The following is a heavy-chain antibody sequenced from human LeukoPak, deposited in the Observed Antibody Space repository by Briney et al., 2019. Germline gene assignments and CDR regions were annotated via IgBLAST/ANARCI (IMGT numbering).Heavy chain of an antibody. CDR1: GYSFSDYW. D-gene: IGHD2-2*03. J-gene: IGHJ3*01. CDR2: IYPDDSET. CDR3: ARQRGYRMTKDGFDV. Sequence: GESLKISCKASGYSFSDYWIGWVRHMPGKGLEWMTTIYPDDSETRYSPSLQGQVTISADKSTNTAYLQWSSLKASDTGMYYCARQRGYRMTKDGFDVWGQGTMVTVSS. V-gene: IGHV5-51*01.